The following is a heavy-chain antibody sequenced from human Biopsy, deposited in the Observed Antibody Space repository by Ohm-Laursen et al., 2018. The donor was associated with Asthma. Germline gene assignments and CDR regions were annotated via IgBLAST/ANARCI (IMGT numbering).Heavy chain of an antibody. V-gene: IGHV4-39*01. CDR3: ARHQEPASYHYDGSIAY. CDR1: GGSISSSSYY. D-gene: IGHD3-22*01. Sequence: SDTLSLTCTVSGGSISSSSYYWGWIRQPPGKGLEWIGSMYYSGSTYYNPSLESRVTISVDTSKNQFSLKLSSVTAADTAVYFCARHQEPASYHYDGSIAYWGQGIPVTVSS. CDR2: MYYSGST. J-gene: IGHJ4*02.